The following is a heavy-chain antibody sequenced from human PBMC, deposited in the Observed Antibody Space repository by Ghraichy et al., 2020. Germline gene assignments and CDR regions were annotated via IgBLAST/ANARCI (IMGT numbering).Heavy chain of an antibody. Sequence: SETLSLTCAVYGGSFSGYYWSWIRQPPGKGLEWIGEINHSGSTNYNPSLKSRVTISVDTSKNQFSLKLSSVTAADTAVYYCAKRGGIYGSELPGAFDPWGQGTLVTVSS. CDR2: INHSGST. J-gene: IGHJ5*02. V-gene: IGHV4-34*01. CDR1: GGSFSGYY. D-gene: IGHD3-10*01. CDR3: AKRGGIYGSELPGAFDP.